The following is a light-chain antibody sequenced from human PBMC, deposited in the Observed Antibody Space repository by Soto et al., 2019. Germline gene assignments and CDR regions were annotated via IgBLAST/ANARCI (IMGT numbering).Light chain of an antibody. CDR2: AAS. Sequence: DIQMTQSPSSLSASVGDRVTITCRASESISRHLNWYQQKPGKAPNLLIYAASTLQNGVPSRFIGSGSGTDFTLTISSLQPEDFATYYCKQSYSTLSISFGQGTRLEIK. J-gene: IGKJ5*01. CDR1: ESISRH. CDR3: KQSYSTLSIS. V-gene: IGKV1-39*01.